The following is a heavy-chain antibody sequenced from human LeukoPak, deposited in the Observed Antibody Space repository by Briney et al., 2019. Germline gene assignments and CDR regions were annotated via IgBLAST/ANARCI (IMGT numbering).Heavy chain of an antibody. V-gene: IGHV1-69*05. J-gene: IGHJ3*02. CDR1: GGTFSSYA. Sequence: SVKVSCKASGGTFSSYAISWVRQAPGQGLEWMAGIIPILGTTNYAQTFQGRVTITTDDSTSTAYMELSSLRSEDTAVDYCAIDDSSGWYPGKYRAFDIWGGGTIVSVSS. CDR2: IIPILGTT. D-gene: IGHD6-19*01. CDR3: AIDDSSGWYPGKYRAFDI.